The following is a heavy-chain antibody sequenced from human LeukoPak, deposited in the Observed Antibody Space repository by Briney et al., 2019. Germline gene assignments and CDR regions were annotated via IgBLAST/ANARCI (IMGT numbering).Heavy chain of an antibody. D-gene: IGHD2-15*01. CDR2: INPNSGGT. Sequence: ASVKVSCKASGYTFTGYYMHWVRQAPGQGLEWMGWINPNSGGTNYAQKFQGRVTMTRDTSISTAYMELSRLRSDDTAVYYCARDPKAAYCSGGSCYSSGRLYYYMDVWGKGTTVTVSS. CDR3: ARDPKAAYCSGGSCYSSGRLYYYMDV. J-gene: IGHJ6*03. CDR1: GYTFTGYY. V-gene: IGHV1-2*02.